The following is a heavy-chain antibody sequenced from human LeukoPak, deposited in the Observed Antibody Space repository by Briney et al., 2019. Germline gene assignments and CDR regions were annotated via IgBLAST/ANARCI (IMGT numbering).Heavy chain of an antibody. Sequence: SETLSLTCTASGDSLNSPDLWSWVRQPPGKGLEWIGEMYLSGTTHSNPSVKSRVTISIDKSKNQFFLTLSSVTAADTAVYYCAGLVGRYSSGLYYYYFNYWGQGTLVTVSS. CDR1: GDSLNSPDL. J-gene: IGHJ4*02. CDR3: AGLVGRYSSGLYYYYFNY. V-gene: IGHV4-4*02. D-gene: IGHD3-22*01. CDR2: MYLSGTT.